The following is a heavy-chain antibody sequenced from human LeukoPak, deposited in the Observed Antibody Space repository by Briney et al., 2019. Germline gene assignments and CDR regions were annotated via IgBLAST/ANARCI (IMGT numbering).Heavy chain of an antibody. D-gene: IGHD5-24*01. CDR3: ARVKSPRDGYNYGTYFDY. CDR2: ISAYNGNT. Sequence: ASVKVSCKASGYTFTSYGISWVRQAPGQGLEWMGWISAYNGNTNYAQKFQGRVTMTRDTSTSTVYMELSSLRSEDTAVYYCARVKSPRDGYNYGTYFDYWGQGTLVTVSS. CDR1: GYTFTSYG. J-gene: IGHJ4*02. V-gene: IGHV1-18*01.